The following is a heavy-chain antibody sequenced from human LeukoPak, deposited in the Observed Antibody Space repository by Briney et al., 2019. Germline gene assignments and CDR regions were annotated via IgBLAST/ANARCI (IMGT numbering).Heavy chain of an antibody. CDR1: GFTFSSYA. CDR2: ISGSGGST. J-gene: IGHJ6*02. Sequence: GGSLRLSRAASGFTFSSYAMSWVRQAPGKGLEWVSAISGSGGSTYYADSVKGRFTISRDNSKNTLYLQMNSLRAEDTAVYYCAKDTTGTDPYYGTDVWGQGTTVTVSS. D-gene: IGHD1-1*01. CDR3: AKDTTGTDPYYGTDV. V-gene: IGHV3-23*01.